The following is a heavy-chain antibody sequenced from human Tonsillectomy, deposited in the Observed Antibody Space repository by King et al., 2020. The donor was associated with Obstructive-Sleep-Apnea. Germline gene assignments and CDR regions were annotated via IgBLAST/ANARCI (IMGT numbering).Heavy chain of an antibody. CDR1: GFTFSTYN. Sequence: VQLVESGGGLVKPGGSLRLSCAASGFTFSTYNMNWVRQAPGEGLEWVSSISMSTSYISYADSVKGRFTVSRDNARNSLYLQMNSLRAEDTAVYYCAGGGPFTIFGAVMGAFDIWGQGTMVTVSS. CDR2: ISMSTSYI. J-gene: IGHJ3*02. D-gene: IGHD3-3*01. V-gene: IGHV3-21*01. CDR3: AGGGPFTIFGAVMGAFDI.